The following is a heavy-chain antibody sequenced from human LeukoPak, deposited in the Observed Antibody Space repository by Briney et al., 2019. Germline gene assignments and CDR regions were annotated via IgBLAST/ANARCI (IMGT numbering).Heavy chain of an antibody. CDR2: IIPIFGTA. CDR3: ARDVGYNKYDAFDI. V-gene: IGHV1-69*05. Sequence: SVKVSCKASGGTFSSYAISWVRQAPGQGLEWMGGIIPIFGTANYAQKFQGRVTITTDESTSTAYMELSSLRSEDTAVYYCARDVGYNKYDAFDIRCQGTMVTVAS. J-gene: IGHJ3*02. D-gene: IGHD5-24*01. CDR1: GGTFSSYA.